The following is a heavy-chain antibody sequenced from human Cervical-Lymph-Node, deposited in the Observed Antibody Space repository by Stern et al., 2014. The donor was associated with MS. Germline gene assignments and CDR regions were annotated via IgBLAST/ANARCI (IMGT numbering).Heavy chain of an antibody. CDR3: ARDYPYGYDRRLDF. J-gene: IGHJ4*02. V-gene: IGHV4-59*01. CDR1: GASIRGYY. Sequence: QVQLQESGPGLVKPSETLSLTCTVSGASIRGYYWGWVRQPPGRGLEWVGYIYHSGNTNYNPSLESRVTISLNTSRNQFSLNLSSVTTADTAVYYCARDYPYGYDRRLDFWGQGILVTVSS. CDR2: IYHSGNT. D-gene: IGHD2-2*03.